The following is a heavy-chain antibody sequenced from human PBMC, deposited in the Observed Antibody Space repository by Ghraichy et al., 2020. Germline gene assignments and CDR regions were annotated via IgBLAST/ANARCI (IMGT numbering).Heavy chain of an antibody. Sequence: SETLSLTCTVSGGSISSYYWSWIRQPPGKGLEWIGYIYYSGSTNYNPSLKSRVTISVDTSKNQFSLKLSSVTAADTAVYYCARMIVVVITTEVWFDPWGQGTLVTVSS. D-gene: IGHD3-22*01. J-gene: IGHJ5*02. CDR3: ARMIVVVITTEVWFDP. V-gene: IGHV4-59*08. CDR2: IYYSGST. CDR1: GGSISSYY.